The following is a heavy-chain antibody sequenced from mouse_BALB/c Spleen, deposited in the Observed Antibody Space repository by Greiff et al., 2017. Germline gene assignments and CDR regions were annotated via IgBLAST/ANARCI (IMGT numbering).Heavy chain of an antibody. CDR3: ARGGVYYYGSSSFDY. J-gene: IGHJ2*01. CDR1: GYTFTSYW. CDR2: INPSNGRT. D-gene: IGHD1-1*01. V-gene: IGHV1S81*02. Sequence: VQLQQPGAELVKPGASVKLSCKASGYTFTSYWMHWVKQRPGQGLEWIGEINPSNGRTNYNEKFKSKATLTVDKSSITAYMQLSSLTSEDSAVYYCARGGVYYYGSSSFDYWGQGTTLTVSS.